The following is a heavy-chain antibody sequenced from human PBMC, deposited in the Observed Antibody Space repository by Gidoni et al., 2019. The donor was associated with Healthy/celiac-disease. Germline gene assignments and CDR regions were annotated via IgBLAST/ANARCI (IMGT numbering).Heavy chain of an antibody. Sequence: VQLVESGGGVVQPGRSLRPSCAASGFPFSSYALHWVRQAPGKGLEWVAVISYDGSNKYYADSVKGRFTISRDNSKNTLYLQMNSLRAEDTAVYYCARVVYYYDSSGYTGGFDIWGQGTMVTVSS. J-gene: IGHJ3*02. CDR2: ISYDGSNK. CDR1: GFPFSSYA. CDR3: ARVVYYYDSSGYTGGFDI. V-gene: IGHV3-30*04. D-gene: IGHD3-22*01.